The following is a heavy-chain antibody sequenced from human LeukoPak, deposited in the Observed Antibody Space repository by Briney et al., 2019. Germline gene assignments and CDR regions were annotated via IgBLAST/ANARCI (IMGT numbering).Heavy chain of an antibody. Sequence: ASVKVSCKASGYTFTSYDINWVRQVTGQGLEWMGWMNPNSGNTGYAQKFQGRVTMTRNTSISTAYMELSSLRSEDTAVYYCARGPIFGGDGELYYFDYWGQGTLVTVSS. CDR3: ARGPIFGGDGELYYFDY. CDR1: GYTFTSYD. D-gene: IGHD3-3*01. V-gene: IGHV1-8*01. J-gene: IGHJ4*02. CDR2: MNPNSGNT.